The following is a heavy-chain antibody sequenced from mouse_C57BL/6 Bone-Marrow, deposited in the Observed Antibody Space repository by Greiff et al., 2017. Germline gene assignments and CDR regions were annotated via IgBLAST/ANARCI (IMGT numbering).Heavy chain of an antibody. D-gene: IGHD2-5*01. CDR2: ISSGGDYI. CDR3: TREAYYSNYRAFAY. Sequence: EVMLVESGEGLVKPGGSLKLSCAASGFTFSSYAMSWVRQTQEKRLEWVAYISSGGDYIYYADTVKGRFTISRDNARNTLYLQMSSLKSEDTAMYYCTREAYYSNYRAFAYWGQGTLVTVSA. J-gene: IGHJ3*01. CDR1: GFTFSSYA. V-gene: IGHV5-9-1*02.